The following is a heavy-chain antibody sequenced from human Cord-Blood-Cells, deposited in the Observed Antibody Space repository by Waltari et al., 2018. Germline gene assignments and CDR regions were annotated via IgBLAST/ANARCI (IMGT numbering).Heavy chain of an antibody. CDR3: ARGIAVAGDAFDI. J-gene: IGHJ3*02. D-gene: IGHD6-19*01. Sequence: QVQLQQWGAGLLKPSETLSLTCAVSGGSFSGYYWSWIRQPPGKGLEWIGEINHSGSTNYNPSLKSRVTISVDTSKNQFSLKLSSVTAADTAVYYCARGIAVAGDAFDIWGQGTMVTVSS. CDR1: GGSFSGYY. V-gene: IGHV4-34*01. CDR2: INHSGST.